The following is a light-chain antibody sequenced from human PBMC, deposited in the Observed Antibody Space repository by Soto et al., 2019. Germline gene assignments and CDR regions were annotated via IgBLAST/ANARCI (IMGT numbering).Light chain of an antibody. J-gene: IGLJ1*01. CDR2: VVN. CDR3: SSFTTSSTYV. Sequence: QSVLTQPASVSGSPGQSITISCTGTSSDIGAYNYVSWYQQYPGRAPKLMIYVVNNRPSGVSNRFSGSKSGNTASLTISGLQAEDEADYYCSSFTTSSTYVIGAGTKVTVL. CDR1: SSDIGAYNY. V-gene: IGLV2-14*01.